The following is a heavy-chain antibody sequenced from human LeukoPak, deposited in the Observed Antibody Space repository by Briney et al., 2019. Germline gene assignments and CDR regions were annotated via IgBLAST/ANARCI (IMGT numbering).Heavy chain of an antibody. J-gene: IGHJ4*02. CDR2: ISSSSSYT. Sequence: GSLRLSCASSGFTSSDYYMSWIRQAPGGGLKWVSYISSSSSYTNYADSVKGRFTISRDNAKNSLYLQMNSLRAEDTAVYYCARATTVTRWVYFDYWGQGTLVTVSS. CDR1: GFTSSDYY. V-gene: IGHV3-11*06. CDR3: ARATTVTRWVYFDY. D-gene: IGHD4-17*01.